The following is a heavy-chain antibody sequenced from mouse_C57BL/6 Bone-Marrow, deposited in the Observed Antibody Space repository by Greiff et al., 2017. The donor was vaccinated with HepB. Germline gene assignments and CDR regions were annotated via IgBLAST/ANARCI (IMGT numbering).Heavy chain of an antibody. CDR1: GYTFTSYW. CDR3: ASYPVAY. J-gene: IGHJ3*01. V-gene: IGHV1-50*01. CDR2: IDPSDSYT. Sequence: QVQLQQPGAELVKPGASVKLSCKASGYTFTSYWMQWVKQRPGQGLEWIGEIDPSDSYTNYNQKFKGKATVTVDTSSSTAYMQLSSLTSEDSAVYSCASYPVAYWGQGTLVTVSA.